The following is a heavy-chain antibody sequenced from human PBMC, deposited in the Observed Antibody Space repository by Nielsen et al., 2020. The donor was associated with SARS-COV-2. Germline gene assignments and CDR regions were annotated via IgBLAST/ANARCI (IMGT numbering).Heavy chain of an antibody. Sequence: ASVKVSCKASGYTFTSYAMNWVRQAPGQRLEWMGWINAGNGNTKYSQKFQGRVTITRDTSASTAYMELSSLRSEDTAVYYCARGAGSTDVLRFLEWSNYYYYMDVWGKGTTVTVSS. D-gene: IGHD3-3*01. CDR2: INAGNGNT. J-gene: IGHJ6*03. CDR3: ARGAGSTDVLRFLEWSNYYYYMDV. V-gene: IGHV1-3*01. CDR1: GYTFTSYA.